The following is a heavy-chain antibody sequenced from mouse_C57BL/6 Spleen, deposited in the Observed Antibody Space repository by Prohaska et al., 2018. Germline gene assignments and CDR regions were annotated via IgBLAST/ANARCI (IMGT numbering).Heavy chain of an antibody. D-gene: IGHD2-3*01. CDR1: GYAFSSSW. CDR2: IYPGDGDT. J-gene: IGHJ1*03. Sequence: ASVKISCKASGYAFSSSWMNWVKQRPGKGLEWIGRIYPGDGDTNYNGKFKGKATLTADKSSSTAYMQLSSLTSEDSAVYFCAYDGYYWYFDVWGTGTTVTVSS. V-gene: IGHV1-82*01. CDR3: AYDGYYWYFDV.